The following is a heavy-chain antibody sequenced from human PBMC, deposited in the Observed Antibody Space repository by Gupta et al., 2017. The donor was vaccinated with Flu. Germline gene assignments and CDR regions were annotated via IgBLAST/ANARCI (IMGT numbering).Heavy chain of an antibody. Sequence: GKGLEWVAGVSWNSGSGGYADSVKGRFIISKDNSKSSLFLQMDSLRVEDTAVYFGVRSRYFDTSGYSMDAFDLWGQGTMVTVSS. V-gene: IGHV3-9*01. J-gene: IGHJ3*01. CDR2: VSWNSGSG. CDR3: VRSRYFDTSGYSMDAFDL. D-gene: IGHD3-22*01.